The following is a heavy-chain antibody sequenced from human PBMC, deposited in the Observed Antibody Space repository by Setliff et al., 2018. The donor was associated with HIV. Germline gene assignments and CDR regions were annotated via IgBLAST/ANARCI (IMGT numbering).Heavy chain of an antibody. Sequence: PGGSLRLSCAASGFTFRSYEMNWVRQAPGKGLEWVSYISRSGSTIHYADSVKGRFTISRDNAKNSLYLQMNSLRAEDTAVYYCAKDALALRASALGATSASDIWGQGTMVTVSS. J-gene: IGHJ3*02. CDR2: ISRSGSTI. D-gene: IGHD1-26*01. CDR1: GFTFRSYE. V-gene: IGHV3-48*03. CDR3: AKDALALRASALGATSASDI.